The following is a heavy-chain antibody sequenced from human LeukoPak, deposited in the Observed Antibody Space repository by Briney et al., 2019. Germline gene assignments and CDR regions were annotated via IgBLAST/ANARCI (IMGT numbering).Heavy chain of an antibody. V-gene: IGHV3-7*01. Sequence: GGSLRLSCAASGFTFTNYWMSWVRQAPGKGLEWVANVKEDGSEKYYVDSVKGRFTISRDDAKKSLSLQMNSLRGEDTAVYYCARQVGATHAWGQGTLVTVSS. CDR2: VKEDGSEK. CDR3: ARQVGATHA. J-gene: IGHJ5*02. D-gene: IGHD1-26*01. CDR1: GFTFTNYW.